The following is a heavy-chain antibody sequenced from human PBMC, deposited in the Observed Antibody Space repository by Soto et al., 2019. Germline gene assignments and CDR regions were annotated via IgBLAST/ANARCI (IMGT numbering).Heavy chain of an antibody. D-gene: IGHD1-26*01. J-gene: IGHJ6*02. CDR1: GFTFSSYA. Sequence: QVQLVESGGGVVQPGRSLRLSCAASGFTFSSYAMHWVPQAPGKGLAWVAVISYDGSNKYYADSVKGRFTISRDNSKNTLYLQMNSLRAEDTAVYYCARDEARSGRYYYYYYCGMDVWGQGPTVTVSS. V-gene: IGHV3-30-3*01. CDR2: ISYDGSNK. CDR3: ARDEARSGRYYYYYYCGMDV.